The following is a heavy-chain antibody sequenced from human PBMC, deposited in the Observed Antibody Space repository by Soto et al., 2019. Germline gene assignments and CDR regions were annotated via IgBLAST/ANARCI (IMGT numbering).Heavy chain of an antibody. Sequence: SETLSLTCTVSGGSLSSYYWNWIRQPPGKGLEWIGYIYYSGSTNYNPSFKSRDTISVDTSKKHFSLKLSSMTAADAAVYYCARSPSMVRGVIMDYWGQGTL. CDR1: GGSLSSYY. V-gene: IGHV4-59*08. CDR2: IYYSGST. J-gene: IGHJ4*02. CDR3: ARSPSMVRGVIMDY. D-gene: IGHD3-10*01.